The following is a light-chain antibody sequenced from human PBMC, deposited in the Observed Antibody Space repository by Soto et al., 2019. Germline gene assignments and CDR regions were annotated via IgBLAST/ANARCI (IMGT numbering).Light chain of an antibody. V-gene: IGKV1-27*01. CDR3: KKYDGAHGT. Sequence: DIQMTQSPSSLSASVGDRVTITCRASQGISNYLAWYQQKPGKVPKLLIYAASTLQSGVPSRFSGSGSGTDYTLTTNGLQPKDVQTYYLKKYDGAHGTLGHGTKGE. CDR1: QGISNY. CDR2: AAS. J-gene: IGKJ1*01.